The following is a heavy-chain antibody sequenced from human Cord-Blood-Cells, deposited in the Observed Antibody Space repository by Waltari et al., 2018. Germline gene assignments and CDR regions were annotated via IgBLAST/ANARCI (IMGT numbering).Heavy chain of an antibody. D-gene: IGHD1-7*01. J-gene: IGHJ3*02. Sequence: EVQLVESGGGLVQQGRSLRLSCTASGFTFGDYAMSWVRQASGQGLEWVGFIRSKAYGGTTEYAASVKGRFTISRDDSKSIAYLQMNSLKTEDTAVYYCTQTLITGTTGYAFDIWGQGTMVTVSS. CDR3: TQTLITGTTGYAFDI. CDR1: GFTFGDYA. CDR2: IRSKAYGGTT. V-gene: IGHV3-49*04.